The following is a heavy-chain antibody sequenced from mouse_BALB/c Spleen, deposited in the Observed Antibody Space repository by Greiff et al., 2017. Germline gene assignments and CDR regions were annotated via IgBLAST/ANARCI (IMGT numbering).Heavy chain of an antibody. CDR1: GYTFTSYV. CDR3: SNEYYGSSGFAY. CDR2: INPYNDGT. Sequence: VQLQQSGPELVKPGASVKMSCKASGYTFTSYVMHWVKQKPGQGLEWIGYINPYNDGTKYNEKFKGKATLTSDKSSSTAYMELRRLTSEDSAVYYCSNEYYGSSGFAYWGQGTLVTVSA. V-gene: IGHV1-14*01. J-gene: IGHJ3*01. D-gene: IGHD1-1*01.